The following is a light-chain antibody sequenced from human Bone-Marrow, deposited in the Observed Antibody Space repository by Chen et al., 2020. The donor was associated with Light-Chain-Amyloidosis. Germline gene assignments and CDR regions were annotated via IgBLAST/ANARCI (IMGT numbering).Light chain of an antibody. V-gene: IGLV2-14*01. J-gene: IGLJ1*01. Sequence: QSALTQPASVSGAPGQSITISGTGSSSDVGAFNYVSWYQRHPGKAPKLIISEISNWPSGASKRFSGPKSGNTASLTISGLQAEDEAEYSCISYTSRSLHVCAAGTKVTVL. CDR2: EIS. CDR1: SSDVGAFNY. CDR3: ISYTSRSLHV.